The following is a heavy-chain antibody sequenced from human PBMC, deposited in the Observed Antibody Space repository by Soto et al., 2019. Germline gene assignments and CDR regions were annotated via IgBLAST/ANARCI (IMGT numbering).Heavy chain of an antibody. CDR1: GFTFSSYS. J-gene: IGHJ4*02. V-gene: IGHV3-21*01. CDR3: ARDPSTNSLLPDY. Sequence: EVQLVESGGGLVKPGGSLRLSCAASGFTFSSYSMNWVRQAPGKGLEWVSSISSSSSYIYYADSVKGRFTISRDNAKNSLYLQMNSLRAEDTAVYYCARDPSTNSLLPDYWGQGTLVTVSS. D-gene: IGHD2-2*01. CDR2: ISSSSSYI.